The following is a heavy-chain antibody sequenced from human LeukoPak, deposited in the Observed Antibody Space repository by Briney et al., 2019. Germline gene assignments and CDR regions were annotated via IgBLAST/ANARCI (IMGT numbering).Heavy chain of an antibody. Sequence: PGGSLRLSCAASGFTFSSYVMSWVRQAPGKGLEWVSAISGSGGSTYYADSVKGRFTISRDNSKNTLYLQMNSLRAEDTAVYYCAKPLRMSGATVRVQNYYYYGMDVWGKGTTVTVSS. J-gene: IGHJ6*04. CDR2: ISGSGGST. CDR1: GFTFSSYV. D-gene: IGHD4-17*01. CDR3: AKPLRMSGATVRVQNYYYYGMDV. V-gene: IGHV3-23*01.